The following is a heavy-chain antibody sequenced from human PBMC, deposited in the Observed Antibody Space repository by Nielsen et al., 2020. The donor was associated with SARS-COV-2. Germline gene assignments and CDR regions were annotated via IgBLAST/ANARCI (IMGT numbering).Heavy chain of an antibody. D-gene: IGHD5-12*01. J-gene: IGHJ4*02. CDR1: GFTFDDYA. CDR2: ISWNSGSI. V-gene: IGHV3-9*01. CDR3: AKLIGGGYDWGDY. Sequence: SLKISCAASGFTFDDYAMHWVRQAPGKGLEWVSGISWNSGSIGYADSVKGRFTISRDNAKNSLYLQMNSLRAEDTALYYCAKLIGGGYDWGDYWGQGTLVTVSS.